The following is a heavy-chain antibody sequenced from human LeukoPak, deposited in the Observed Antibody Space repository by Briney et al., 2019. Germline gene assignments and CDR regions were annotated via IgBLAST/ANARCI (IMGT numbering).Heavy chain of an antibody. Sequence: PSETLSLTCTVSGGPISSYYWSWIRQPPGKGLEWIGYIYYSGSTNYNPSLKSRVTISVDTSKNQFSLKLSSVTAADTAVYYCARDTGYDAFDIWGQGTMVTVSS. D-gene: IGHD1-1*01. CDR1: GGPISSYY. J-gene: IGHJ3*02. V-gene: IGHV4-59*01. CDR2: IYYSGST. CDR3: ARDTGYDAFDI.